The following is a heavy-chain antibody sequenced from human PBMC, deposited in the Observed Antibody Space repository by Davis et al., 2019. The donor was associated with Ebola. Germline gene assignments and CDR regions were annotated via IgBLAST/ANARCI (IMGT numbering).Heavy chain of an antibody. Sequence: ASVKVSCKASGYTFTSYGISWVRQAPGQGLEWMGWISAYNGNTNYAQKLQGRVTMTTDTSTSTAYMELRSLRSDDTAVYYCARDRLGGSRYYYYGMDVWGQGTTVTVSS. V-gene: IGHV1-18*04. CDR3: ARDRLGGSRYYYYGMDV. CDR1: GYTFTSYG. D-gene: IGHD2-15*01. CDR2: ISAYNGNT. J-gene: IGHJ6*02.